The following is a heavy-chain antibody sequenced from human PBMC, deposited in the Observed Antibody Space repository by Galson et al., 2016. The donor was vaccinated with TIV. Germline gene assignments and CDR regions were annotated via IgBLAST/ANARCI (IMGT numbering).Heavy chain of an antibody. J-gene: IGHJ3*02. D-gene: IGHD1/OR15-1a*01. CDR1: GYTFTEYC. CDR3: AKIGQEHDAFDI. V-gene: IGHV1-2*04. CDR2: INPNSGGT. Sequence: SVKVSCKASGYTFTEYCIHWVRQAPGQGLEWMGWINPNSGGTMYAQKFQGWVTMTRDTSITTAYMELSRLKSDDTAVYYCAKIGQEHDAFDIWGQGTMVTVVS.